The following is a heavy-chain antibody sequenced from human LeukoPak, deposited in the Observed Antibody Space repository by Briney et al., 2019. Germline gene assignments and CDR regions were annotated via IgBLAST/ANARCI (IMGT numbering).Heavy chain of an antibody. D-gene: IGHD2-21*02. CDR3: AKDCLNIVVVTAYDY. J-gene: IGHJ4*02. V-gene: IGHV3-30*18. CDR2: ISYDGSNK. Sequence: QPGRSLRLSCAASGFTFSSYGMHWVRQAPGKGLEWVAVISYDGSNKYYADSVKGRFTTSRDNSKNTLYLQMNSLRAEDTAVYYCAKDCLNIVVVTAYDYWGQGTLVTVSS. CDR1: GFTFSSYG.